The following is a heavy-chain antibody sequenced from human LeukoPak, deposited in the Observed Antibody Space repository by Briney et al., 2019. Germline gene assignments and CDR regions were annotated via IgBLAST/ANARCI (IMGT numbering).Heavy chain of an antibody. D-gene: IGHD6-19*01. CDR3: ATCRCPEAAFQH. CDR2: ISYDGSNK. V-gene: IGHV3-30*04. Sequence: GGSLRLSCAASVFTFSSYAMHWVRQAPGKGLEWVAVISYDGSNKYYADSVKGRFTISRDNSKNTLYLQMNSLRAEDTAVYYCATCRCPEAAFQHWGQGTLVTVSS. J-gene: IGHJ1*01. CDR1: VFTFSSYA.